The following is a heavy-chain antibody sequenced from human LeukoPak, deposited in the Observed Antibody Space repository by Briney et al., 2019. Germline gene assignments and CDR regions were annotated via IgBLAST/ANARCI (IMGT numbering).Heavy chain of an antibody. CDR1: GFTSSSFA. Sequence: PGGSLRLSCAASGFTSSSFAMSWVRQAPGKRLEWVAAISGGGGTTYYAESVKGRFTISRDNSKNTLYVQINSLTAEDTAVFYCARRMATATGAFDIWGQGTMVTVSS. D-gene: IGHD2-21*02. J-gene: IGHJ3*02. CDR3: ARRMATATGAFDI. V-gene: IGHV3-23*01. CDR2: ISGGGGTT.